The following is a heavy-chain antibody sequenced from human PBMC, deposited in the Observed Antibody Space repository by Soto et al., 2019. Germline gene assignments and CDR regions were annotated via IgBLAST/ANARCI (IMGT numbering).Heavy chain of an antibody. V-gene: IGHV4-39*01. J-gene: IGHJ6*03. CDR2: IYYSGST. D-gene: IGHD6-6*01. Sequence: SETLSLTCTVSGGSISSSSYYWGWIRQPPGKGLEWIGSIYYSGSTYYNPSLKSRVTISVDTSKNQFSLKLSSVTAADTAVYYCARSPLSIAARPVLVSFSYYYYMDVWGKGTTVTVSS. CDR3: ARSPLSIAARPVLVSFSYYYYMDV. CDR1: GGSISSSSYY.